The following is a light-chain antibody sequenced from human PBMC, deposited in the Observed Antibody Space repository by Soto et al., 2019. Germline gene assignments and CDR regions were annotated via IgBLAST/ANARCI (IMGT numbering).Light chain of an antibody. J-gene: IGLJ1*01. CDR2: RNS. CDR1: KSDIVSNY. CDR3: PSWNDSENAHV. Sequence: SSLTHPRSGSVSPGQILTFSCSGSKSDIVSNYVFWYQQLPGMAPKLLIYRNSQRPSGVPDRFSGSKSGTSASLAISGLRSADEAAYSCPSWNDSENAHVFGNGKKVHVL. V-gene: IGLV1-47*01.